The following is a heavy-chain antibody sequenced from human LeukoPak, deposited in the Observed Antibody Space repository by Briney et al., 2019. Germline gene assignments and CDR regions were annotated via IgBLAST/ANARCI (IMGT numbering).Heavy chain of an antibody. D-gene: IGHD1-1*01. CDR1: GFTFSFYW. CDR3: ARELNGAFDP. Sequence: PGGSLRLSCAASGFTFSFYWMHWVRQAPGKGLVWVSRINSDGSSTTYADSVKGRFTISRDNAKNSLYLQMNSLRASDTAVYYCARELNGAFDPWGQGTLVTVSS. J-gene: IGHJ5*02. CDR2: INSDGSST. V-gene: IGHV3-74*01.